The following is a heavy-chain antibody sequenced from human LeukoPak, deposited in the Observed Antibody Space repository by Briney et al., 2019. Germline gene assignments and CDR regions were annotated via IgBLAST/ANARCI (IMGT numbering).Heavy chain of an antibody. D-gene: IGHD6-13*01. CDR2: ISRSTTTI. Sequence: GGSLRLSCAASGFTFSSYEMNWVRQAPGKGLEWVSSISRSTTTIYYADSVKGRFTISRDNAKNSLYLQMNSLRAEDTAVYFCARVGALSSSWLLYWGQGTLVTVSS. CDR3: ARVGALSSSWLLY. V-gene: IGHV3-48*03. J-gene: IGHJ4*02. CDR1: GFTFSSYE.